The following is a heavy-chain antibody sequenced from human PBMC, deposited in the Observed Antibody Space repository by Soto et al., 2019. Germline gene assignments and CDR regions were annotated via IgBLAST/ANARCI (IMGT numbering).Heavy chain of an antibody. V-gene: IGHV3-23*01. J-gene: IGHJ4*02. CDR2: ISGSGGST. CDR3: AKLASPDDYGGNDY. D-gene: IGHD4-17*01. Sequence: GGSLRLSCAASGFTFSSYAMSWVRQAPGKGLEWVSAISGSGGSTYYADTVKGRFTISRYNTKNTLYLQMNNLRAEDTAVDYGAKLASPDDYGGNDYWGQGTLVTVSS. CDR1: GFTFSSYA.